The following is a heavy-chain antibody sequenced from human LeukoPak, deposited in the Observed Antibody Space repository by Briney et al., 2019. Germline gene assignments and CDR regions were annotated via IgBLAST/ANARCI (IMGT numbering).Heavy chain of an antibody. V-gene: IGHV3-30*19. Sequence: GGSLRLSCAASRFTFSSYGMHWVRQAPGKGLEWVAVISYDGSNKYYADSVKGRFTISRDNSKNTLYLQMNSLRAEDTAVYYCARAGLRLGELFFGYWGQGTLVTVSS. CDR2: ISYDGSNK. D-gene: IGHD3-16*01. CDR1: RFTFSSYG. CDR3: ARAGLRLGELFFGY. J-gene: IGHJ4*02.